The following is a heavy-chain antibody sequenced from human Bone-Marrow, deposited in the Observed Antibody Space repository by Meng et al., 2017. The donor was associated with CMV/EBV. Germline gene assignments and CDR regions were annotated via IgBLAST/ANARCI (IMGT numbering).Heavy chain of an antibody. D-gene: IGHD2/OR15-2a*01. J-gene: IGHJ5*02. V-gene: IGHV3-33*06. CDR2: IWYDGSNK. Sequence: LSCAACGFTFSRYGMHWVRQAPGKGLEWVAVIWYDGSNKYYADSVKGRFTISRDNSKNTLYLQMNSLRAEDTAVYYCAKDSIGWFDPWGQGTLVTVSS. CDR3: AKDSIGWFDP. CDR1: GFTFSRYG.